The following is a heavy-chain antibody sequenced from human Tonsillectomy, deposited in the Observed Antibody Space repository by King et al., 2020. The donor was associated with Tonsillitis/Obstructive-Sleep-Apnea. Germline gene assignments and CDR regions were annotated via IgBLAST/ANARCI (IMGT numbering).Heavy chain of an antibody. CDR2: ISKSGGT. CDR1: GDSISSRY. D-gene: IGHD3-22*01. Sequence: VQLQESGPGLVKPSETLSLTCNVSGDSISSRYWSWIRQPPGKGLEWIGYISKSGGTNYNPSLKSRVTISVDTSKNQFSLKLSSVTAADTAVYYCARNXGXYPXDYWGQGTLVTVSS. V-gene: IGHV4-59*11. J-gene: IGHJ4*02. CDR3: ARNXGXYPXDY.